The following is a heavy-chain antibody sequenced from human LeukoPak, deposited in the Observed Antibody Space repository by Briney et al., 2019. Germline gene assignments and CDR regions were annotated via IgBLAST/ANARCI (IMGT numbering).Heavy chain of an antibody. CDR2: INWNGGST. V-gene: IGHV3-20*04. Sequence: GGSLRLSCAASGFTFDDYGMSWVRQAPGKGLEWVSGINWNGGSTGYADSVKGRFTISRDNAKNSLYLQMNSLRAEDTALYYCVRARGYSYPDAFDIWGQGTMVTVSS. CDR3: VRARGYSYPDAFDI. J-gene: IGHJ3*02. CDR1: GFTFDDYG. D-gene: IGHD5-18*01.